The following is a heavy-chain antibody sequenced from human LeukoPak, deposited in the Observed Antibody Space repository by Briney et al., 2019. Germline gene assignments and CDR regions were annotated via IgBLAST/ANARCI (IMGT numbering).Heavy chain of an antibody. CDR2: IYPGDSDT. D-gene: IGHD4-11*01. V-gene: IGHV5-51*01. J-gene: IGHJ4*02. CDR3: ARARALTTASFDY. Sequence: GESLKISCKCSGYSFTSYWIGWVRQMPGKGLEWMGIIYPGDSDTRYSPSFQGQVTISADKSISTAYLQWSSLKASDTAMYYCARARALTTASFDYWGQGTLVTVSS. CDR1: GYSFTSYW.